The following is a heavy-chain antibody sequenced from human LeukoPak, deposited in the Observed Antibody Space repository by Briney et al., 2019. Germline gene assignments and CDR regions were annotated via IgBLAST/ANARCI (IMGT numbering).Heavy chain of an antibody. V-gene: IGHV3-7*01. J-gene: IGHJ4*02. Sequence: PGGSLRLSCAASGFTLSSYWMSWVRQAPGMGLEWVANINEDGSKKFYVDSVKGRFTISRDNAKNFLYLQMNSLRVEDTALYYCARDGDGRGEDFDYWGQGILVTVSS. CDR1: GFTLSSYW. D-gene: IGHD4-17*01. CDR3: ARDGDGRGEDFDY. CDR2: INEDGSKK.